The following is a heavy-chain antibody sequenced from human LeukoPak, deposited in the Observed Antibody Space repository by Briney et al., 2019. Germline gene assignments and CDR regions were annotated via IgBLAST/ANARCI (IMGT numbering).Heavy chain of an antibody. V-gene: IGHV4-34*01. Sequence: PSETLSLTCAVYGGSFSGYYWSWIRQPPGKGLEWIGEINHSGSTNYNPSLKSRVTISVDTSKNQFSLKLSSVTAADTAMYYCARREPHGDYGGKIRYYYMDVWGKGTTITISS. J-gene: IGHJ6*03. CDR2: INHSGST. D-gene: IGHD4-23*01. CDR3: ARREPHGDYGGKIRYYYMDV. CDR1: GGSFSGYY.